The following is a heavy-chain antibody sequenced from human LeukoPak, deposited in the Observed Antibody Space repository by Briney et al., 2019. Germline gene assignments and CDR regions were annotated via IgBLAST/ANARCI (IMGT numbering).Heavy chain of an antibody. CDR3: ARGVEWQQLWSRGYYFDY. V-gene: IGHV1-18*04. CDR1: GYTFTNYG. CDR2: ISTNNSNT. D-gene: IGHD5-18*01. J-gene: IGHJ4*02. Sequence: ASVKVSCKASGYTFTNYGISWVRQAPGQGLEWMGWISTNNSNTDYAQSLQGRVTMTTDTSTNTASMELRSLRSDDTAVYYCARGVEWQQLWSRGYYFDYWGQGTPVTASS.